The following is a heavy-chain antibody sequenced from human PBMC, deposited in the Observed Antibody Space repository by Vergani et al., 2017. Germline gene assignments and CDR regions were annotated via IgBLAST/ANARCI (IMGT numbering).Heavy chain of an antibody. J-gene: IGHJ2*01. CDR2: INYVGST. CDR3: ASGRGDNWYFDL. Sequence: QLQLQESGPGLVKPSETLSPICTVSGGSIHPSSSFWGSIRQSPGKGLEWIGSINYVGSTYYIPSLQSRSTVFVDTSKNQFSLNLTSVTAADTAVYYCASGRGDNWYFDLWGRGTLVTVSS. CDR1: GGSIHPSSSF. D-gene: IGHD1-26*01. V-gene: IGHV4-39*01.